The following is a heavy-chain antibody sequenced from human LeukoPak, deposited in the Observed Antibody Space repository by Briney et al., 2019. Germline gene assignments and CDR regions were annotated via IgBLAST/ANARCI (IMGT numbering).Heavy chain of an antibody. Sequence: GGSLRLSCAASRFTFSSYGMHWVRQAPGKGLEWVAVIWYDGSNKYYADSVKGRFTISRDNSKNTLYLQMNSLRAEDTAVYYCARGGILWSTDYYGMDVWGQGTTVTVSS. D-gene: IGHD3-10*01. CDR3: ARGGILWSTDYYGMDV. J-gene: IGHJ6*02. CDR2: IWYDGSNK. CDR1: RFTFSSYG. V-gene: IGHV3-33*01.